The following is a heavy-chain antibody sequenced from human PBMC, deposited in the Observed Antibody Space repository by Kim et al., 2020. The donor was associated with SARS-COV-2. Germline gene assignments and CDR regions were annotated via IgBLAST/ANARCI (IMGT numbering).Heavy chain of an antibody. Sequence: SVKGRFTISRDNAKNSLYLQMNSLRAEDTAVYYCARFHKFYDSSGYYPDYWGQGTLVTVSS. D-gene: IGHD3-22*01. J-gene: IGHJ4*02. V-gene: IGHV3-21*01. CDR3: ARFHKFYDSSGYYPDY.